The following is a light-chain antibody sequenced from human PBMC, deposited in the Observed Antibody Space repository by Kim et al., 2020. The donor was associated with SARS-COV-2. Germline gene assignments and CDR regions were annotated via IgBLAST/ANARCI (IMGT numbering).Light chain of an antibody. CDR3: SSCSSSNALL. J-gene: IGLJ2*01. CDR1: SSDVGGYNC. V-gene: IGLV2-14*03. Sequence: QSVLTQPASVSGSPGQSITISCSGTSSDVGGYNCVSWYQQHPGEAPKLMIYDVTNRPSGVSNRFSGSKSGNTASLTISGLQAEDEAEYYCSSCSSSNALLFVGGTQLTVL. CDR2: DVT.